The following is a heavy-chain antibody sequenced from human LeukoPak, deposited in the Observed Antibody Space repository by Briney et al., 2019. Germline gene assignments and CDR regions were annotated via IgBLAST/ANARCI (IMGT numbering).Heavy chain of an antibody. Sequence: TGGSLRLSCAASGFTFSDYYMSCIRQAPGKGLEGVSYISSSGSTIYYADSVKGRFTISRDNAKNSLYLQMNSLRAEDTAVYYCARSSRLTFDYWGQGTLVTVSS. CDR3: ARSSRLTFDY. J-gene: IGHJ4*02. D-gene: IGHD6-6*01. V-gene: IGHV3-11*04. CDR1: GFTFSDYY. CDR2: ISSSGSTI.